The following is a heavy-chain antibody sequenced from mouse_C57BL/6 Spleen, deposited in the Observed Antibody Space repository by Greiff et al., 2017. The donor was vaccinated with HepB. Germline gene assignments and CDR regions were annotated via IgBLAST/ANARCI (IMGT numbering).Heavy chain of an antibody. CDR3: AREGAPFYDGYPYAMDY. D-gene: IGHD2-3*01. J-gene: IGHJ4*01. V-gene: IGHV1-53*01. Sequence: QVQLQQSGTELVKPGASVKLSCKASGYTFTSYWMHWVKQRPGQGLEWIGNINPSNGGTNYNEKFKSKATLTVDKSSSTAYMQLSSLTSEDSAVYYCAREGAPFYDGYPYAMDYWGQGTSVTVSS. CDR1: GYTFTSYW. CDR2: INPSNGGT.